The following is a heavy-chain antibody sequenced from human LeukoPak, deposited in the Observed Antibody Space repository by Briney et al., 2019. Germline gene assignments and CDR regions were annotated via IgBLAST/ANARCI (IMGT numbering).Heavy chain of an antibody. CDR3: ATASGSYSPGSPFDY. CDR1: GYTFTDYY. J-gene: IGHJ4*02. D-gene: IGHD1-26*01. V-gene: IGHV1-24*01. CDR2: FDPEDGET. Sequence: ASVKISCKVSGYTFTDYYMHWVRQAPGKGLEWMGGFDPEDGETIYAQKFQGRVTMTEDTSTDTAYMELSSLRSEDTAVYYCATASGSYSPGSPFDYWGQGTLVTVSS.